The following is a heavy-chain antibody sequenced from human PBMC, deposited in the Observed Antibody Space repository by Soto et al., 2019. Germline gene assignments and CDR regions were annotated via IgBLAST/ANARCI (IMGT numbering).Heavy chain of an antibody. D-gene: IGHD2-21*02. V-gene: IGHV4-30-4*01. CDR1: GGSISSGDYY. CDR2: IYYSGST. J-gene: IGHJ5*02. CDR3: ARAMVVTQNWFDP. Sequence: QVQLQESGPGLVKPSQTLSLTCTVSGGSISSGDYYWSWIRQPPGKGLEWNGYIYYSGSTYYNLSLKSRVTISVDTSKNQFSLKLSSVTAADTAVYYCARAMVVTQNWFDPWGQGTLVTVSS.